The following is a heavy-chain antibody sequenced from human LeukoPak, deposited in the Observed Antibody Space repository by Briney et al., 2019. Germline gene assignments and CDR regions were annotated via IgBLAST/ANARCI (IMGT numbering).Heavy chain of an antibody. Sequence: SETLSLTCTVSGGSISSYYWSWIRQPPGKGLEWIGYIYYSGSTNYNPSLERRGIITVDTSNNQSSLKLSSVTSTDTAVYYCARDPRWLTPDCTSTSCYENYFDPWGQGTLVTVSS. D-gene: IGHD2-2*01. V-gene: IGHV4-59*12. J-gene: IGHJ5*02. CDR3: ARDPRWLTPDCTSTSCYENYFDP. CDR2: IYYSGST. CDR1: GGSISSYY.